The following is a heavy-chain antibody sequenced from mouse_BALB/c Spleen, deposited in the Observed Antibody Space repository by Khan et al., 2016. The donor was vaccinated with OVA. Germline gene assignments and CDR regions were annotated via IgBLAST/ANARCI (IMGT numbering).Heavy chain of an antibody. CDR3: ARPPYFSYTLDH. V-gene: IGHV9-3-1*01. Sequence: QIQLVQSGPELKKPGETVKISCKASGYSFTNYGMNWVKQSPGKALKWMGWINTYTGKPTYADDFKGRFAFSLATSASTAYLQIHNLKNDDTATFFCARPPYFSYTLDHWGEGTSVTFSS. D-gene: IGHD2-10*01. CDR1: GYSFTNYG. J-gene: IGHJ4*01. CDR2: INTYTGKP.